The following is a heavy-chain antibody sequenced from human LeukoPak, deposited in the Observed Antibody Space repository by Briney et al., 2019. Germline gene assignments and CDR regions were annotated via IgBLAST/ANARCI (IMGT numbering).Heavy chain of an antibody. CDR1: GYSISSGYY. D-gene: IGHD5-24*01. J-gene: IGHJ4*02. V-gene: IGHV4-38-2*01. Sequence: SETLSLTCAVSGYSISSGYYWGWIRQPPGKGLEWIGSIYHSGSTCYNPSLKSRVTISVDTSKNQFSLKLSSVTAADTAVYYCARQQDGYNYHFDYWGQGTLVTVSS. CDR3: ARQQDGYNYHFDY. CDR2: IYHSGST.